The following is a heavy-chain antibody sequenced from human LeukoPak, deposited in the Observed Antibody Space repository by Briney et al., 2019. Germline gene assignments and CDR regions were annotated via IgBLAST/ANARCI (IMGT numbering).Heavy chain of an antibody. V-gene: IGHV4-39*01. CDR1: GSSLTDSSFY. Sequence: SETLSLTCTVSGSSLTDSSFYWGWIRQSPGAGLEWIGKIYLDGRTNYDPSLRSRVTIAIDTSKNQFSLRLTSVTAADRAVYYXXXXXXXXXRXGYYFYYMDVWGKGTTVTVSS. CDR2: IYLDGRT. J-gene: IGHJ6*03. CDR3: XXXXXXXXRXGYYFYYMDV.